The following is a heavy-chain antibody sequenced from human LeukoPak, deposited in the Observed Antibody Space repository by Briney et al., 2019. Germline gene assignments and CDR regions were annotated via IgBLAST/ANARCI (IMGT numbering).Heavy chain of an antibody. CDR1: GFTFSSYS. Sequence: GGSLRLSCVASGFTFSSYSMNWVRQAPGKGLEWVSSISSSSSYIYYADSVKGRFTISRDNAKNSLYLQMNSLRAEDTAVYYCARESLKNAFDIWGQGTMVTVSS. V-gene: IGHV3-21*01. CDR2: ISSSSSYI. CDR3: ARESLKNAFDI. J-gene: IGHJ3*02.